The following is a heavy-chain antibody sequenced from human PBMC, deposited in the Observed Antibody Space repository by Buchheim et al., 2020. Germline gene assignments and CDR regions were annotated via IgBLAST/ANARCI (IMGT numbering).Heavy chain of an antibody. CDR2: INHSGST. D-gene: IGHD6-13*01. CDR3: ARGCGREEAGYSSSDWFDP. Sequence: QVQLQQWGAGLLKPSETLSLTCAVYGGSFSGYYWSWIRQPPGKGLEWIGEINHSGSTNYNPSLKSRVTISVDTSKNQFSLKLSSVTAADTAAYYCARGCGREEAGYSSSDWFDPWGQGTL. V-gene: IGHV4-34*01. J-gene: IGHJ5*02. CDR1: GGSFSGYY.